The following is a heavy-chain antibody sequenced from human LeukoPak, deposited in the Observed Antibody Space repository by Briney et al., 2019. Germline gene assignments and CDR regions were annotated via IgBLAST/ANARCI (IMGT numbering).Heavy chain of an antibody. Sequence: GASVKVSCTASGYSFTSYDINWVRQATGQGLEWIGWMNPNSGDADYTQKFKGRVTFTRDTSTRTAYMELSSLGSEDTAVYYCARSNFGGNVHFDYWGQGTLVTVSS. CDR3: ARSNFGGNVHFDY. CDR1: GYSFTSYD. J-gene: IGHJ4*02. CDR2: MNPNSGDA. D-gene: IGHD4-23*01. V-gene: IGHV1-8*02.